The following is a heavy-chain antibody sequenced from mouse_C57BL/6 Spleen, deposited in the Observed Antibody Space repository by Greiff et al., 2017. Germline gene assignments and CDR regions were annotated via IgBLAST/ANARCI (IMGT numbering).Heavy chain of an antibody. CDR2: ISYDGSN. V-gene: IGHV3-6*01. CDR3: ARDSGSFAY. Sequence: DVQLQESGPGLVKPSQSLSLTCSVTGYSITSGYYWNWIRQFPGNKLEWMGYISYDGSNNYNPSLKNRISITRDTSKNQFFLKLNSVTTEDTATYYCARDSGSFAYWGKGTLVTVSA. CDR1: GYSITSGYY. J-gene: IGHJ3*01.